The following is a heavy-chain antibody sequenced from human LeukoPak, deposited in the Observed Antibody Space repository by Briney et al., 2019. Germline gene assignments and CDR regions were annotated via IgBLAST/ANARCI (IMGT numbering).Heavy chain of an antibody. V-gene: IGHV3-23*01. CDR3: AKASVVVVVAATLSSWFDP. Sequence: PGGSLRLSCAASGFTFSSYAMSWVRQAPGKGLEWVSAISGSGGSTYYADSVKGRFTISRDNSKNTLYLQMNILRAEDTAVYYCAKASVVVVVAATLSSWFDPWGQGTLVTVSS. J-gene: IGHJ5*02. D-gene: IGHD2-15*01. CDR2: ISGSGGST. CDR1: GFTFSSYA.